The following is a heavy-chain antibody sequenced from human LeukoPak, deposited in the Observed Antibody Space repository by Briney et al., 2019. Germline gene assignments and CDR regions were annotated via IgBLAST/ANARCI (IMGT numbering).Heavy chain of an antibody. J-gene: IGHJ4*02. CDR3: ARGGWYYGA. V-gene: IGHV3-7*01. CDR2: IKKDGSEK. Sequence: GGSLRLSCAASGLIFTDYWMSWVRQAPGKGLEWVANIKKDGSEKNYVDSVKGRFTISRDNAKNSLYLQMTSLSAEDTAVYYCARGGWYYGAWGQGTRVTVSS. CDR1: GLIFTDYW. D-gene: IGHD3-10*01.